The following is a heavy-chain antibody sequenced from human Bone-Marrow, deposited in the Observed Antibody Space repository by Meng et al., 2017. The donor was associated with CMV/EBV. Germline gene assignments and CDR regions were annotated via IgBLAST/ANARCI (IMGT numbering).Heavy chain of an antibody. J-gene: IGHJ4*02. Sequence: GESLKISCAGSGFTFSSYTMNWVRQAPGKGLEWVSSISSSGSYIFYADSVKGRFTISRDNAKSSLYLQMKSLRAEDTALYYCASSVMLDYWGQGTLVTVSS. CDR2: ISSSGSYI. CDR1: GFTFSSYT. CDR3: ASSVMLDY. V-gene: IGHV3-21*01. D-gene: IGHD3-16*01.